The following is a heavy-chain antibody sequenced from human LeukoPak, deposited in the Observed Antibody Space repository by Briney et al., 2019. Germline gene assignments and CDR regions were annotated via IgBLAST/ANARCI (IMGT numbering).Heavy chain of an antibody. V-gene: IGHV1-69*13. D-gene: IGHD1-7*01. CDR2: IIPIFGTA. Sequence: SVKLSCKASGGTFSSYAISWVRQAPGQGLEWMGGIIPIFGTANYAQKFQGRVTITADESTSTAYMELSSLRSEDTAVYYCCVIKTGTEYYYYYYMDVWGKGTTVTVTS. CDR3: CVIKTGTEYYYYYYMDV. J-gene: IGHJ6*03. CDR1: GGTFSSYA.